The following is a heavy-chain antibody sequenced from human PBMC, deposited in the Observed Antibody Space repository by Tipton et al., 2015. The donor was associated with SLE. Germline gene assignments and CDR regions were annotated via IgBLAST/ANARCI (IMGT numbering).Heavy chain of an antibody. CDR3: ARPSFYGMDV. Sequence: LRLSCTVSGDSISGSSYYWGWIRQPPGKGLEWIGSIHYTGNTYYNPSLKSRVTISVDTSKNQFSLRLNSVTAADTAVYYCARPSFYGMDVWGQGATVTVSS. V-gene: IGHV4-39*07. D-gene: IGHD2-2*01. CDR1: GDSISGSSYY. J-gene: IGHJ6*02. CDR2: IHYTGNT.